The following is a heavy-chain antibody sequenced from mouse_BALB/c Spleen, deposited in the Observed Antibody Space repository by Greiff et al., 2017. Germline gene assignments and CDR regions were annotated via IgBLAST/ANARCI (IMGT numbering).Heavy chain of an antibody. V-gene: IGHV5-6-5*01. CDR3: ASIYYDYDYFDY. D-gene: IGHD2-4*01. J-gene: IGHJ2*01. CDR2: ISSGGST. Sequence: EVKLEESGGGLVKPGGSLKLSCAASGFTFSSYAMSWVRQTPEKRLEWVASISSGGSTYYPDSVKGRFTISRDNARNILYLQMSSLRSEDTAMYYCASIYYDYDYFDYWGQGTTLTVSS. CDR1: GFTFSSYA.